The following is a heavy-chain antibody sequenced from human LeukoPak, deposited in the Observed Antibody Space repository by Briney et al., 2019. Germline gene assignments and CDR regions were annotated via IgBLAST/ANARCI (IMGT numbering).Heavy chain of an antibody. CDR1: GGSFSGYY. Sequence: SETLSLTCAVYGGSFSGYYWSWIRQPPGKGLEWIGEINHSGSTNYNPSLKSRVTISVDKSKNQFSLKLSSVTAADTAVYYCARDLRSSWPNFDYWGQGTLVTVSS. J-gene: IGHJ4*02. D-gene: IGHD6-13*01. CDR3: ARDLRSSWPNFDY. CDR2: INHSGST. V-gene: IGHV4-34*01.